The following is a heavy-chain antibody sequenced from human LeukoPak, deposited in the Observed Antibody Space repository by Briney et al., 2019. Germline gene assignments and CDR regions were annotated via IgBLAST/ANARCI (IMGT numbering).Heavy chain of an antibody. CDR3: ASRMYYYYGMDV. V-gene: IGHV4-4*02. Sequence: PSETLSLTCAVSGGSISSSNWWSWVRQPPGKGLEWIGEIYHSGSTNYNPSPKSRVTISVDTSKNQFSLKLNSVTAADTAVYYCASRMYYYYGMDVWGQGTTVIVSS. CDR2: IYHSGST. CDR1: GGSISSSNW. J-gene: IGHJ6*02.